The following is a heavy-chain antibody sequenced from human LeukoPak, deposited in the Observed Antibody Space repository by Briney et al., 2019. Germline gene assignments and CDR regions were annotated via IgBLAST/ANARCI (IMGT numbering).Heavy chain of an antibody. Sequence: GGSLRLSCAASEFTLSSYSMNWVRQAPGKRLKCVSYFGGRGSTIHYADSVEGRFTISRDNAKNSLYLQMNSLRDEDTAIYYCARESHWAFDYWGQGSLVSVSS. V-gene: IGHV3-48*02. J-gene: IGHJ4*02. D-gene: IGHD7-27*01. CDR2: FGGRGSTI. CDR3: ARESHWAFDY. CDR1: EFTLSSYS.